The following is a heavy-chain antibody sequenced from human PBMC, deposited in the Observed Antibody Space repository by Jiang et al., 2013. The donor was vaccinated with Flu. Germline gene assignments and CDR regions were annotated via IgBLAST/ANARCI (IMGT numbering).Heavy chain of an antibody. CDR1: GFTFSSYG. Sequence: VQLVESGGGVVQPGRSLRLSCAASGFTFSSYGMHWVRQAPGKGLEWVAVIWYDGSNKYYADSVKGRFTISRDNSKNTLYLQMNSLRAEDTAVYYCARGTGAFDIWGQGTMVTVSS. CDR3: ARGTGAFDI. CDR2: IWYDGSNK. D-gene: IGHD1-14*01. V-gene: IGHV3-33*01. J-gene: IGHJ3*02.